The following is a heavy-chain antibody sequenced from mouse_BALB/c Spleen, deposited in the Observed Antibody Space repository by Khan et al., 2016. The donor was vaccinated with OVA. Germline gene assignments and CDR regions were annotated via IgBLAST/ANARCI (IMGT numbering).Heavy chain of an antibody. CDR3: AQPLNRYPYCFDY. V-gene: IGHV2-6-5*01. D-gene: IGHD1-3*01. Sequence: QMQLEESGPGLVAPSQSLYITCTVSGFSLTDYGVSWIRQPPGKGLEWLGVIWGGGSTSYNSALKSRLSISKDNSMRQAFLHMNSLQTDDTAKYLCAQPLNRYPYCFDYWGQGTTLTVSS. CDR2: IWGGGST. CDR1: GFSLTDYG. J-gene: IGHJ2*01.